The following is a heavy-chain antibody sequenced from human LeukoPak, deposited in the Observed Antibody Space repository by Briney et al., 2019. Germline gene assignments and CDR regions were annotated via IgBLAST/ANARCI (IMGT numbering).Heavy chain of an antibody. CDR1: GSTFSISW. D-gene: IGHD6-13*01. Sequence: GGSLRLSCSPSGSTFSISWMHWVRQATGKGLVCVSRVNRDGSSTSYADSVKGRFNISRDNDKNTLSLQMNSLRAEDTAVYYCARDRSISAAGDTYWGQGALVTVSS. CDR2: VNRDGSST. V-gene: IGHV3-74*01. J-gene: IGHJ4*02. CDR3: ARDRSISAAGDTY.